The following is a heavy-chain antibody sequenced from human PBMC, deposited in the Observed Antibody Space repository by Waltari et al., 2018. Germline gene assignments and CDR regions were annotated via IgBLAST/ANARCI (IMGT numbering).Heavy chain of an antibody. D-gene: IGHD3-9*01. J-gene: IGHJ6*03. CDR3: ARDRYDILTGSSNFYYMDV. CDR2: IYHSGST. V-gene: IGHV4-38-2*02. Sequence: QVQLQESGPGLVKPSETLSLTCTVSGYSIRSGYYWGWIRQPPGQGLEWIGSIYHSGSTYYNPSLKSRVTISVDTSKNQFSLKLSSVTAADTAVYYCARDRYDILTGSSNFYYMDVWGKGTTVTVSS. CDR1: GYSIRSGYY.